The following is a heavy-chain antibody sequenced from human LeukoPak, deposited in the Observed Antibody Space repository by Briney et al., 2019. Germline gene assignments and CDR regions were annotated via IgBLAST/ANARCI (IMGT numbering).Heavy chain of an antibody. V-gene: IGHV3-23*01. CDR1: GFSFSRYW. D-gene: IGHD3-3*01. J-gene: IGHJ4*02. CDR2: ISGSGGST. CDR3: AKTPHEYYDFWSGYLYYFDH. Sequence: GESLRLSCAASGFSFSRYWIHWVRQAPGKGLEWVSAISGSGGSTYYADSVKGRFTISRDNSKNTLYLQMNSLRAEDTAVYYCAKTPHEYYDFWSGYLYYFDHWGQGTLVTVSS.